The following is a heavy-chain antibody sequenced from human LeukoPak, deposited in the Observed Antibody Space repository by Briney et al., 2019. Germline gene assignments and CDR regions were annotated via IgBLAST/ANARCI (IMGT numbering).Heavy chain of an antibody. Sequence: GGSLRLSCAASGFTFSSYAMSWVRQAPGKGLEWVSVIYSGGSTYYADSVKGRFTISRDNSKNTLYLQMNSLRAEDTAVYYCARDQYGPDPWGQGTLVTVSS. J-gene: IGHJ5*02. CDR3: ARDQYGPDP. CDR1: GFTFSSYA. D-gene: IGHD3-10*01. V-gene: IGHV3-53*01. CDR2: IYSGGST.